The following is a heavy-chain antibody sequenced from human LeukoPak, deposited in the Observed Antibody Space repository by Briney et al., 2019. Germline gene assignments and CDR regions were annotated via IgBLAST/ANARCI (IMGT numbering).Heavy chain of an antibody. CDR3: ARLTRIAAAGHFDY. CDR1: GGSISSYY. CDR2: IYYSGST. Sequence: PSETLSLTCTVSGGSISSYYWSWIRQPPGKGLEWIGYIYYSGSTNYNPSLKSRVTISVDTSKNQFSLKLSSVTAADTAVYYCARLTRIAAAGHFDYWGQGTLVTVSS. D-gene: IGHD6-13*01. V-gene: IGHV4-59*08. J-gene: IGHJ4*02.